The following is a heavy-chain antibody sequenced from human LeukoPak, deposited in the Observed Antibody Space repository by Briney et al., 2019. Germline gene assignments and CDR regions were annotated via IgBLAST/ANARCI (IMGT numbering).Heavy chain of an antibody. CDR3: ARGTIAAAGYYYFDY. Sequence: GGSLRLSCAASGFTFSSYWMSWVREAPGKGLEWVANIKQDGSEKYYVDSVKGRFTISRDNAKNSLYLQMNSLRAEDTAVYYCARGTIAAAGYYYFDYWGQGTQVTVSS. V-gene: IGHV3-7*04. CDR1: GFTFSSYW. D-gene: IGHD6-13*01. J-gene: IGHJ4*02. CDR2: IKQDGSEK.